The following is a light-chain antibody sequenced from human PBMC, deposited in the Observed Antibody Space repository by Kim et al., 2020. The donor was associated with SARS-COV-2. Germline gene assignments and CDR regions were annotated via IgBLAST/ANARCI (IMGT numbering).Light chain of an antibody. V-gene: IGKV1-9*01. CDR3: QQLNSYPPT. Sequence: SASVGDRVTFTCRISQGISGDLAWFQQQPGKAPKLLSYAASTLQSWVPSRFSGSGSGTEFTLTIGSLQPEDFATYYCQQLNSYPPTFGQGTKLEI. CDR2: AAS. J-gene: IGKJ2*01. CDR1: QGISGD.